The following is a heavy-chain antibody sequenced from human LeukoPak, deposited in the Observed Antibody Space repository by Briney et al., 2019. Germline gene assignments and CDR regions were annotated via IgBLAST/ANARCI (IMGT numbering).Heavy chain of an antibody. D-gene: IGHD3-3*01. V-gene: IGHV3-21*01. Sequence: PGGSLRLSCAASGFTFSTSWMHWVRQAPGKGLEWVSSISSSSSYIYYADSVKGRFTISRDNAKNSLYLQMNSLRAEDTAVYYCARGRVNYDFPAFDIWGQGTMVTVSS. CDR3: ARGRVNYDFPAFDI. CDR2: ISSSSSYI. J-gene: IGHJ3*02. CDR1: GFTFSTSW.